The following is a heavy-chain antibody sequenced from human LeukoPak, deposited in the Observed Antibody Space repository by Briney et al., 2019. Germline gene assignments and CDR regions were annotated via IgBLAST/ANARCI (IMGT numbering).Heavy chain of an antibody. V-gene: IGHV3-11*01. Sequence: GSLRLSCAASGFTFSDYYMSWIRQAPGKGLEWVSYISSSGSTIYYADSVKGRFTISRDNAKNSLYLQMNSLRAEDTAVYYCARDVAAAEWFDPWGQGTLVTVSS. D-gene: IGHD6-13*01. CDR3: ARDVAAAEWFDP. CDR1: GFTFSDYY. CDR2: ISSSGSTI. J-gene: IGHJ5*02.